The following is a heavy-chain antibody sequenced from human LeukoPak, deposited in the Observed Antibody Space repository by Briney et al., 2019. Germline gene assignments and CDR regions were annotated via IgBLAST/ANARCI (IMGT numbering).Heavy chain of an antibody. CDR3: ARSASYYYDSNGPYQFHY. V-gene: IGHV4-31*03. J-gene: IGHJ4*02. D-gene: IGHD3-22*01. CDR1: GGSISTGDYY. CDR2: INYSGST. Sequence: SETLSLTCTVSGGSISTGDYYWSWIRQHPGKGLEWIGNINYSGSTDYNPSLKSRVIILVDTSKNQFSLKLSSVTAADTAVYYCARSASYYYDSNGPYQFHYWGQGTLVTVSS.